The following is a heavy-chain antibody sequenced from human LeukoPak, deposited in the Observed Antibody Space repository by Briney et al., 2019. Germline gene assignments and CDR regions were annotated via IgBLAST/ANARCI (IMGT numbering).Heavy chain of an antibody. CDR2: ISYSGST. Sequence: SETLSLTCTVSGGSISSSSYYWGWIRQPPGKGLERIGTISYSGSTYYNPSLKSRVTISVDTSKNQFSLKLSSVTAADTAVYYCARTLTTGYYHYGMDVWGQGTTVTVSS. J-gene: IGHJ6*02. CDR1: GGSISSSSYY. V-gene: IGHV4-39*01. D-gene: IGHD1-14*01. CDR3: ARTLTTGYYHYGMDV.